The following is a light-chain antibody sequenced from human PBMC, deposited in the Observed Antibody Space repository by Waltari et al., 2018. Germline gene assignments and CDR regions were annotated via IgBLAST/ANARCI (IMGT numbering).Light chain of an antibody. V-gene: IGKV4-1*01. CDR2: WAS. Sequence: DIVMPQSPDSLAVSLGERVTINCKSSQSVFYSSNNKNYLAWYQQRPGQSPKLVLYWASGQASGGPGRFSGCGSGTYFTLTSSSLQAEDVAVYYCQQYSGFPRTFGQGTKVEI. J-gene: IGKJ2*01. CDR1: QSVFYSSNNKNY. CDR3: QQYSGFPRT.